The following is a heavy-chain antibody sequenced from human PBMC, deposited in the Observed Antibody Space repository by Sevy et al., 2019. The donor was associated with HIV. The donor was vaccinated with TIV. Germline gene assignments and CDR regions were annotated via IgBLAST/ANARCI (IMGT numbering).Heavy chain of an antibody. CDR1: GFTFSNAW. D-gene: IGHD6-13*01. CDR3: TTASWSQEDYYNY. J-gene: IGHJ4*02. CDR2: IKGKIYDGTI. V-gene: IGHV3-15*01. Sequence: GGSLRLSCAASGFTFSNAWMSWVRQAPGKGLAWVGRIKGKIYDGTIDYAAPVKGRFSISRDDSKNTLYLQMNSLKTEDTAVYYCTTASWSQEDYYNYWGQGTLVTVSS.